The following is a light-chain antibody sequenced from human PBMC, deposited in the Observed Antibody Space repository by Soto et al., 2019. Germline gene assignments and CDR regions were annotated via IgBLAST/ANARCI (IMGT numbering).Light chain of an antibody. Sequence: EIVLTQSPATLSLSPGERATLSCRASQSISSYLAGYQQKPDQAPRLLIYDASNRATGIPARFSGSGSGTDFTLTISSLEPEDFAVYYCHQRSTWPFTFGPGTKVDIK. J-gene: IGKJ3*01. CDR1: QSISSY. V-gene: IGKV3-11*01. CDR3: HQRSTWPFT. CDR2: DAS.